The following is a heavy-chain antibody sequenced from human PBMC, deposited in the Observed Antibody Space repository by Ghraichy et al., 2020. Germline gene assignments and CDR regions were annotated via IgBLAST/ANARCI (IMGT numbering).Heavy chain of an antibody. J-gene: IGHJ4*02. V-gene: IGHV3-23*01. Sequence: GGSLRLSCAASGFTFSSYAMSWVRQAPGKGLEWVSAISGSGGSTYYADSVKGRFTISRDNSKNTLYLQMNSLRAEDTAVYYCAKRRPLQYIVVVPAAPFDYWGQGTLVTVSS. CDR2: ISGSGGST. D-gene: IGHD2-2*01. CDR1: GFTFSSYA. CDR3: AKRRPLQYIVVVPAAPFDY.